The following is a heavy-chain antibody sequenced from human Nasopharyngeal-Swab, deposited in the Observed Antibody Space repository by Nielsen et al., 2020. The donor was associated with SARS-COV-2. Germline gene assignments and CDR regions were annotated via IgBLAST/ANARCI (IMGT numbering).Heavy chain of an antibody. V-gene: IGHV4-61*02. CDR2: IYTSGST. Sequence: SETLSLTCTVSGVSLSSSSYFWGWIRQPPGKGLEWIGRIYTSGSTNYNPSLKSRVTISVDTSKNQFSLKLSSVTAADTAVYYCATRLYCSSTSCYVGDAFDIWGQGTMVTVSS. J-gene: IGHJ3*02. CDR3: ATRLYCSSTSCYVGDAFDI. CDR1: GVSLSSSSYF. D-gene: IGHD2-2*01.